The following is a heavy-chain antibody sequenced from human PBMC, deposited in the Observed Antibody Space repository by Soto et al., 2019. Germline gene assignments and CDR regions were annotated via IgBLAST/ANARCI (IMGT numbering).Heavy chain of an antibody. CDR2: ISSNK. CDR1: GFTFSSY. D-gene: IGHD3-3*01. J-gene: IGHJ5*02. V-gene: IGHV3-64*04. Sequence: GGSLRLSCSVFGFTFSSYMHWVRQAPGKGLQYVSSISSNKYYADSVKGRFTISRDNSKNTLYLQMNSLRAEDTAVYYCAKGRFGVVIPSWFDPWGQATLVTVSS. CDR3: AKGRFGVVIPSWFDP.